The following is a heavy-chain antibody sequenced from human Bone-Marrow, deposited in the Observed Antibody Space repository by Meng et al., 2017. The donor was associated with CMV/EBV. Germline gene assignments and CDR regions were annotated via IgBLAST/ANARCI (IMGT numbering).Heavy chain of an antibody. V-gene: IGHV3-30*02. Sequence: SCAASGFTFSSYAMHWVRQAPGKGLEWVAFIRFDGSNAYYADSVKGRFTISRDNSKNTLYLQMNSLRPEDSAVYYCAKIGLPDDAFDIWGQGTMVTVSS. CDR2: IRFDGSNA. D-gene: IGHD5-18*01. CDR3: AKIGLPDDAFDI. CDR1: GFTFSSYA. J-gene: IGHJ3*02.